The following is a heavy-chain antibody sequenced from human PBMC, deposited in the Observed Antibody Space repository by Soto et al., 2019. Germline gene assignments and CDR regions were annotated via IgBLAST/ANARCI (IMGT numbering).Heavy chain of an antibody. CDR1: GYTFTSYY. D-gene: IGHD1-26*01. Sequence: GASVKVSCKASGYTFTSYYMHWVRQAPGQGLEWMGIINPSGGSTSYAQKFQGRVTMTRDTSTSTVYMELSSLRSEDTAVYYCARDLPSGFIGKIVGATTGLGPSAVHAFDIWGQGTTVTVSS. J-gene: IGHJ3*02. CDR2: INPSGGST. CDR3: ARDLPSGFIGKIVGATTGLGPSAVHAFDI. V-gene: IGHV1-46*01.